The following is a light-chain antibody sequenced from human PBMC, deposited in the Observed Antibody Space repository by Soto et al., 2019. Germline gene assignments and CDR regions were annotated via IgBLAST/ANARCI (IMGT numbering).Light chain of an antibody. CDR3: QQYYTYPLT. CDR2: AAS. J-gene: IGKJ3*01. Sequence: DIRMTQSPSTLSASVGDRVTITCRASQGITSWLAWYQQKPGKAPKLLIYAASSLESGVPSRFSGSGSGTDFTLTISSLQPEDFATYYCQQYYTYPLTFGPGTKVDIK. V-gene: IGKV1-5*01. CDR1: QGITSW.